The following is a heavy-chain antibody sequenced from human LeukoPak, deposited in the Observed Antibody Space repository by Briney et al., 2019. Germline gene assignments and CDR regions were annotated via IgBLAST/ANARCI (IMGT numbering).Heavy chain of an antibody. Sequence: GGSQRLSCAASGFTFSSYGMHWVRQAPGKGLEWVAFIRYDGSNKYYADSVKGRFTISRDNSKNTLYLQMNSLRAEDTAVYYCAKDRSRVVPAAFFDYWGQGTLVTVSS. D-gene: IGHD2-2*01. V-gene: IGHV3-30*02. CDR1: GFTFSSYG. CDR2: IRYDGSNK. CDR3: AKDRSRVVPAAFFDY. J-gene: IGHJ4*02.